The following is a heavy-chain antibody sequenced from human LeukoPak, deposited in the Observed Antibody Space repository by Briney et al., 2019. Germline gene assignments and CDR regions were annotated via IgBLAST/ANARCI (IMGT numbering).Heavy chain of an antibody. CDR1: GYTFTVYY. D-gene: IGHD3-3*01. CDR2: INPKSGGT. Sequence: ASVTVSFKASGYTFTVYYMHLVRQAPGQGLEWMGWINPKSGGTNYARKFQGRVTMTRDTSISTAYMELSRLRSDDTAVYYCARDAYDFWSGYYFPNYYYYGMDVWGQGTTVTVSS. V-gene: IGHV1-2*02. CDR3: ARDAYDFWSGYYFPNYYYYGMDV. J-gene: IGHJ6*02.